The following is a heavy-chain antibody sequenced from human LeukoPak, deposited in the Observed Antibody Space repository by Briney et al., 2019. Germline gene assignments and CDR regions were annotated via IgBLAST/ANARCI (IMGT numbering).Heavy chain of an antibody. CDR2: IYTSGST. J-gene: IGHJ4*02. CDR3: ARGFGELPFDY. V-gene: IGHV4-61*02. CDR1: GGSISGDGYH. D-gene: IGHD3-10*01. Sequence: SETLSLTCSVSGGSISGDGYHWSWIRQPAGKGLEWIGRIYTSGSTNYNPSLKSRVTMSVDTSKNQFSLKLSSVTAADTAVYYCARGFGELPFDYWGQGTLVTVSS.